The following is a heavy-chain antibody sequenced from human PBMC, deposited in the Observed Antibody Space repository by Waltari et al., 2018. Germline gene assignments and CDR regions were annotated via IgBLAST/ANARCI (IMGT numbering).Heavy chain of an antibody. J-gene: IGHJ4*02. D-gene: IGHD3-3*01. CDR1: GFTFSSYS. Sequence: EVQLVESGGGLVQTGGSLRLSCVASGFTFSSYSMNWVRQAPGKGLEWVSYIRSSSSTIYYADTVKGRFTISIDNAKNSLYLQMNSLRDEDTAVYYCARERTTIFGVVYPEYWGQGTLVTVSS. CDR3: ARERTTIFGVVYPEY. CDR2: IRSSSSTI. V-gene: IGHV3-48*02.